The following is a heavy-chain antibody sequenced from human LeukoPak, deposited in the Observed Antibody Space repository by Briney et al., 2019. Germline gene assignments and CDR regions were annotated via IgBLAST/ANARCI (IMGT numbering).Heavy chain of an antibody. CDR2: IYYSGST. D-gene: IGHD1-26*01. CDR1: GGSISSYY. J-gene: IGHJ4*02. Sequence: SETLSLTCTVSGGSISSYYWSWLRQPPGKGLEWIGYIYYSGSTNYNPSLKSRVTISVDTSKNQFSLKLSSVTAADTAVYYCARGVGATSYFDYWGQGPLVTVSS. V-gene: IGHV4-59*01. CDR3: ARGVGATSYFDY.